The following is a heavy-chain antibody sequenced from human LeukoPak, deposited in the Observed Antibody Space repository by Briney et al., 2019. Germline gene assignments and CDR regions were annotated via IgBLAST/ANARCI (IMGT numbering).Heavy chain of an antibody. D-gene: IGHD2-2*01. J-gene: IGHJ5*02. CDR2: INHSGST. Sequence: NPSETLSLTCAVYGGSFSGYYWSWIRQPPGKGLEWIGEINHSGSTNYNPSLKSRVTISVDTSKNQFSLKLSSVTAADTALYYRGKETPKYCSRTSCYSGWFDPWGQGTLVTVSS. CDR1: GGSFSGYY. V-gene: IGHV4-34*01. CDR3: GKETPKYCSRTSCYSGWFDP.